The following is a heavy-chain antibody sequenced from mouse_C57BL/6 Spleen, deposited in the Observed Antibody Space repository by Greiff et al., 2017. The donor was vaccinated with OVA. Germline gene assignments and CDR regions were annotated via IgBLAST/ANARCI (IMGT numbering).Heavy chain of an antibody. CDR2: ISSGSSTI. Sequence: EVQVVESGGGLVKPGGSLKLSCAASGFTFSDYGMHWVRQTPEKGLEWVAYISSGSSTIYYADTVKGRFTISRDNAKNTLFLQMTSLRSEDTAMYYCARPDGYYYAMDYWGQGTSVTVSS. D-gene: IGHD2-3*01. V-gene: IGHV5-17*01. J-gene: IGHJ4*01. CDR3: ARPDGYYYAMDY. CDR1: GFTFSDYG.